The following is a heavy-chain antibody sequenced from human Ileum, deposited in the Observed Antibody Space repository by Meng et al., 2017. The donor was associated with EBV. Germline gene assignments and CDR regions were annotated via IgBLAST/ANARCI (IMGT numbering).Heavy chain of an antibody. CDR3: ARDRGGYNVIDY. Sequence: VQPHAPRPLLLKPPDTLSMPSPAPDGTVCSGRYPIAWIRQPPSNGLEWIGYIQYTGSSNYNPSLKSRVTISVDTSKNQFSLRLSSVTAADTAVYYCARDRGGYNVIDYWGQGTLVTVSS. CDR2: IQYTGSS. J-gene: IGHJ4*02. CDR1: DGTVCSGRYP. V-gene: IGHV4-61*01. D-gene: IGHD5-24*01.